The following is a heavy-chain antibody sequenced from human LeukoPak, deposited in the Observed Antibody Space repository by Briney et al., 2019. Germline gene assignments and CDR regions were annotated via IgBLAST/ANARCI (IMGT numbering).Heavy chain of an antibody. V-gene: IGHV3-23*01. Sequence: GGSLRLSCAASGFTLSSYPMSWVRQAPGKGLEWVSAISGSGDSTYYADSVKGRFTISRDNSKNTLYLQMNSLRAEDTAVYYCARDRGWYHADSWGQGTLVTVSS. CDR2: ISGSGDST. CDR3: ARDRGWYHADS. CDR1: GFTLSSYP. D-gene: IGHD6-19*01. J-gene: IGHJ4*02.